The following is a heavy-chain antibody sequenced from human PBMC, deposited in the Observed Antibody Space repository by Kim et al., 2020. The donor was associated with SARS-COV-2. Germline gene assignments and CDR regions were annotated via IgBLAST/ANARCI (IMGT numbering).Heavy chain of an antibody. CDR1: GFTFSSYG. Sequence: GGSLRLSCAASGFTFSSYGMHWVRQAPGKGLEWVAVIWYDGSNKYYADSVKGRFTISRDNSKNTLYLRMNSLRAEDTAVYYCARDWGWPEQQLVSGYYYYGMDVWGQGTTVTVSS. CDR3: ARDWGWPEQQLVSGYYYYGMDV. J-gene: IGHJ6*02. D-gene: IGHD6-13*01. CDR2: IWYDGSNK. V-gene: IGHV3-33*01.